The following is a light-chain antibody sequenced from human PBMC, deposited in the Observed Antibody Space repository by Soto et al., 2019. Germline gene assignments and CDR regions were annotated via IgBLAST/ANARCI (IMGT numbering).Light chain of an antibody. Sequence: EIVLTQSPATLSLSPGERATLSCRATQSASSYLAWYQQKPGQAPRLLIYDASNRATGIPARFSGSGSGTDFTLTISSLEPEEFGVYYCQQRNTWPPTFGQGTRLEIK. CDR1: QSASSY. J-gene: IGKJ5*01. CDR2: DAS. CDR3: QQRNTWPPT. V-gene: IGKV3-11*01.